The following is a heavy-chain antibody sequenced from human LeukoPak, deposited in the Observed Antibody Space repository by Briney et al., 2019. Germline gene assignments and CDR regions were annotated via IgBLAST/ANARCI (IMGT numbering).Heavy chain of an antibody. CDR3: AREIGGASAY. Sequence: PGGSLRLSCAASGFTFGSYWMTWVRQAPGKGLEWVANIKQDGSEKYYLDSVKGRFTISRDNAKNSLYLQMNSLRAEDTAVYYCAREIGGASAYWGQGTLVTVSS. D-gene: IGHD1-26*01. V-gene: IGHV3-7*01. CDR1: GFTFGSYW. J-gene: IGHJ4*02. CDR2: IKQDGSEK.